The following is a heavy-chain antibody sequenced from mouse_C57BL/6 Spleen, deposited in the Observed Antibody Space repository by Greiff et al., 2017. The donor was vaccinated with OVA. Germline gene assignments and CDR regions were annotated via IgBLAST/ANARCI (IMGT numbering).Heavy chain of an antibody. V-gene: IGHV1-15*01. CDR1: GYTFTDYE. CDR2: IDPETGGT. CDR3: TRERWLCYAMDY. Sequence: LVESGAELVRPGASVTLSCKASGYTFTDYEMHWVKQTPVHGLEWIGAIDPETGGTTYNQKFKGKAILTADKSSSTAYMELRSLTSEDSAVYYCTRERWLCYAMDYWGQGTAVTVSS. D-gene: IGHD2-3*01. J-gene: IGHJ4*01.